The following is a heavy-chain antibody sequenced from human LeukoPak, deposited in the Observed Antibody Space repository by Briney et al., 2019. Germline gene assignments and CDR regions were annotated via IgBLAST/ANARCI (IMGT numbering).Heavy chain of an antibody. V-gene: IGHV1-2*06. D-gene: IGHD3-22*01. J-gene: IGHJ4*02. CDR1: GYTFTGYY. Sequence: ASVKVSCKASGYTFTGYYMHWVRQAPGQGLEWMGRINPNSGGTNYAQKFQGRVTMTRDTSISTAYMELSWLRSDDTAVYYCARVAEDDSLDYWGQGTLVTVSS. CDR3: ARVAEDDSLDY. CDR2: INPNSGGT.